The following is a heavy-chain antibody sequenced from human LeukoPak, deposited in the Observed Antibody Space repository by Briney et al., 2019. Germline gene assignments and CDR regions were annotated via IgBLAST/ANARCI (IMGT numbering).Heavy chain of an antibody. J-gene: IGHJ5*02. D-gene: IGHD3-10*01. Sequence: PGRSLRLSCAASGFTFSSYGMHWVRQAPGKGLEWVAVIWYDGSNKYYADSVKGRFTISRDNSKNTLYLQMNSLRAEDTAVYYCARDGLLLWFGGSNWFDPWGQGTLVTVSS. CDR2: IWYDGSNK. CDR1: GFTFSSYG. V-gene: IGHV3-33*01. CDR3: ARDGLLLWFGGSNWFDP.